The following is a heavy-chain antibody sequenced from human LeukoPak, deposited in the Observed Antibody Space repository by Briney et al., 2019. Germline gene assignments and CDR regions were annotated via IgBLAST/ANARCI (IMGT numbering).Heavy chain of an antibody. D-gene: IGHD4-17*01. V-gene: IGHV4-34*01. CDR2: INHSGST. Sequence: SETLSLTCAVYGGSFSGYYWSWIRQPPGKGLEWIGEINHSGSTNYSPSLKSRVTISVDTSKNQFSLKLSSVTAADTAMYYCARYVLGNGDYWDYWGQGTLVTVSS. J-gene: IGHJ4*02. CDR1: GGSFSGYY. CDR3: ARYVLGNGDYWDY.